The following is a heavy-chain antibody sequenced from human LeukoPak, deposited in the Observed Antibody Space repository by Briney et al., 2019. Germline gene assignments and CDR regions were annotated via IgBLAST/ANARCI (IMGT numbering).Heavy chain of an antibody. CDR3: AQQVGYCSSGSCYFTH. J-gene: IGHJ1*01. D-gene: IGHD2-15*01. CDR1: GFSFNTYA. CDR2: ISNTGGST. V-gene: IGHV3-23*01. Sequence: AGGSLRLSCAASGFSFNTYAMSWVRQAPGKGLEWVSAISNTGGSTYYADSVKGRFTISRDKSKNTLSLQMNSLRAEDTAVYYCAQQVGYCSSGSCYFTHWGQGTLVTVSS.